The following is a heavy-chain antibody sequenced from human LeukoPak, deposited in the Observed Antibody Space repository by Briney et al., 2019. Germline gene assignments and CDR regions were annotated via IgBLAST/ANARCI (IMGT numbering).Heavy chain of an antibody. V-gene: IGHV3-53*01. J-gene: IGHJ4*02. CDR1: GFTVSSNY. CDR2: IYSGGGT. CDR3: VRRAGGYSHPYDY. D-gene: IGHD4-23*01. Sequence: SGGSLRLSCAVSGFTVSSNYMSWVRQAPGKGLEWVSRIYSGGGTYYADSVRGRFTISRDDSKNTLYLQMNSLRAEDTAVYYCVRRAGGYSHPYDYWGQGTLVTVSS.